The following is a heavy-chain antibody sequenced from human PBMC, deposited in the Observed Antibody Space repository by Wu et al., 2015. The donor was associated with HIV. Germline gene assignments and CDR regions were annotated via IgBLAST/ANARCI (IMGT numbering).Heavy chain of an antibody. CDR3: ARGEDSIVEGWFDP. CDR1: GYSISSGYY. D-gene: IGHD3-16*02. CDR2: IYHSGST. Sequence: QVQLQESGPGLVKPSETLSLTCTVSGYSISSGYYWGWIRQPPGKGLEWIGSIYHSGSTYYNPSLRSRVTISVDTSKNQFSLKLSSVTAADTAVYYCARGEDSIVEGWFDPWGQGTLVTVSS. V-gene: IGHV4-38-2*02. J-gene: IGHJ5*02.